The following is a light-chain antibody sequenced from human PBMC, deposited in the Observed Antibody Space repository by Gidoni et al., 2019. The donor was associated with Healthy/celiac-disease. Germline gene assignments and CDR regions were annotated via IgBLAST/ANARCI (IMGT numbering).Light chain of an antibody. Sequence: QSALTQPASVSGSPGQSITISCTGTSSDVGGYNYVSWYQQQPGKAPKLMIYEVSNRPSGVSNRFSGSKSGNTASLTISGLQAEDEADYYCSSYTSSSTGVFGTGTKVTVL. CDR2: EVS. CDR1: SSDVGGYNY. J-gene: IGLJ1*01. V-gene: IGLV2-14*01. CDR3: SSYTSSSTGV.